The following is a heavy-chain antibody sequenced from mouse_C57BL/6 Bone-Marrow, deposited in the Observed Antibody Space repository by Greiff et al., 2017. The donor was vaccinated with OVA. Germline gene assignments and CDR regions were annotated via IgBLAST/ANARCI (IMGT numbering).Heavy chain of an antibody. V-gene: IGHV2-9-1*01. CDR1: GFSLTSYA. CDR2: IWTGGGT. CDR3: ARGYGPAWFAY. D-gene: IGHD2-10*02. Sequence: VKLMESGPGLVAPSQSLSITCTVSGFSLTSYAISWVRQPPGKGLEWLGVIWTGGGTNYNSALLSRLGISKDNSKSHVFLKMISLQTDDTARYYCARGYGPAWFAYWGQGTLVTVSA. J-gene: IGHJ3*01.